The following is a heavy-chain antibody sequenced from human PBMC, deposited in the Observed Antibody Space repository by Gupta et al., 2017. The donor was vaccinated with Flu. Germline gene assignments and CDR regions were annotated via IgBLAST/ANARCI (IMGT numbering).Heavy chain of an antibody. J-gene: IGHJ4*02. V-gene: IGHV3-23*01. CDR3: AKDRSGNPAIDY. CDR2: VGAGGDRT. CDR1: GLTFSDYA. Sequence: EVQLLESGGALVQPGGSLRLSCAAAGLTFSDYAMNWVRQAPGKGLEWVSTVGAGGDRTYFADSVMGRFTISRDNSKNTVYLQMNSLRGDDTAVYYWAKDRSGNPAIDYWGQGTLVTVSA. D-gene: IGHD6-13*01.